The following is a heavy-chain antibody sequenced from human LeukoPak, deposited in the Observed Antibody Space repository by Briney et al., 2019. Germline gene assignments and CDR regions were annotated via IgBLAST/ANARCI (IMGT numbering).Heavy chain of an antibody. CDR2: INPNSGGT. J-gene: IGHJ3*02. D-gene: IGHD6-19*01. Sequence: ASVKVSCKASGYTFTSYGISWVRQAPGQGLEWMGWINPNSGGTNYAQKFQGWVTMTRDTSISTAYMELSRLRSDDTAVYYCARGLMGIAVAGTGGDAFDIWGQGTMVTVSS. V-gene: IGHV1-2*04. CDR1: GYTFTSYG. CDR3: ARGLMGIAVAGTGGDAFDI.